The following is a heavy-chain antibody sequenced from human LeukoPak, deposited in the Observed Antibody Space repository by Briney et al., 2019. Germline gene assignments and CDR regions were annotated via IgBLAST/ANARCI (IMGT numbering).Heavy chain of an antibody. CDR1: GGTFSSYA. V-gene: IGHV1-69*05. D-gene: IGHD3-10*01. Sequence: GASVKVSCKASGGTFSSYAISWVRQAPGQGLEWMGGIIPIFGTANYAQKFQGRVTITTDESTSTAYMELSSLRSEGTAVYYCARERTRGDAFDIWGQGTMVTVSS. J-gene: IGHJ3*02. CDR3: ARERTRGDAFDI. CDR2: IIPIFGTA.